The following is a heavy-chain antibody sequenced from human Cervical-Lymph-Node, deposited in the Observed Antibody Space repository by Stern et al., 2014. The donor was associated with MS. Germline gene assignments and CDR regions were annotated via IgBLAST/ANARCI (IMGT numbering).Heavy chain of an antibody. Sequence: QVQLQESGPGLVKPSGTLSLTCAASGGSISSSNWWSWVRQPPGQGLERIGVNYHSGGTTYNPSLKPGVTISVNKSKNQFSLKLSSVAAADTAVYYCARIRQGISILDYWGQGTLVTVSS. V-gene: IGHV4-4*02. CDR3: ARIRQGISILDY. J-gene: IGHJ4*02. CDR2: NYHSGGT. CDR1: GGSISSSNW. D-gene: IGHD2-21*01.